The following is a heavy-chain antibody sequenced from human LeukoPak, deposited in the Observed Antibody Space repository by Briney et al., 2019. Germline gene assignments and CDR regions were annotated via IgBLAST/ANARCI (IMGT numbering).Heavy chain of an antibody. CDR2: ISSSGSTI. Sequence: PGGSLRLSCAASGFTFSDYYMSWIRQAPGKGLGWVSYISSSGSTIYYADSVKGRFTISRDNAKNSLYLQMNSLRAEDTAVYYCARGVVVVPAANPFDYWGQGTLVTVSS. V-gene: IGHV3-11*04. CDR3: ARGVVVVPAANPFDY. J-gene: IGHJ4*02. CDR1: GFTFSDYY. D-gene: IGHD2-2*01.